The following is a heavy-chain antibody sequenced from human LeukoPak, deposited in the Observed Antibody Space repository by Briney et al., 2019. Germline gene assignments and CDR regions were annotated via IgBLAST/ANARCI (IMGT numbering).Heavy chain of an antibody. CDR2: ISSSSSYI. D-gene: IGHD2-21*02. CDR1: GFTFSSYG. Sequence: PGRSLRLSCAASGFTFSSYGMHWVRQAPGKGLEWVSSISSSSSYIYYADSVKGRFTISRDNAKNSLYLQMNSLRAEDTAVYYCARDPSPLAYCGGDCDYWGQGTLVTVSS. V-gene: IGHV3-21*01. CDR3: ARDPSPLAYCGGDCDY. J-gene: IGHJ4*02.